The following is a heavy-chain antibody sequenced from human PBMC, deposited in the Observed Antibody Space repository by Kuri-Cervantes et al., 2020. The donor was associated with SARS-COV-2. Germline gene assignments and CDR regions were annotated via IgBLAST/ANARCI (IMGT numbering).Heavy chain of an antibody. CDR3: AGSVTGDLGDY. Sequence: ASVKVSCETSGYTFTSYGISWVRQAPGQGLEWMGWISAYNAYTDYAQKFKGRVTMTTDTTTSTAYMELRRLTSDDTAIYYCAGSVTGDLGDYWGQGTLVTVSS. J-gene: IGHJ4*02. CDR2: ISAYNAYT. CDR1: GYTFTSYG. D-gene: IGHD7-27*01. V-gene: IGHV1-18*01.